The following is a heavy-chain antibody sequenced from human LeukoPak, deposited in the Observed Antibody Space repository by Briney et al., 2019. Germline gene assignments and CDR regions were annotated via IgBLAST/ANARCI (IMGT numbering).Heavy chain of an antibody. V-gene: IGHV1-2*02. Sequence: ASVKVSCKASGYTFTGYYMHWVRQAPGQGLEWMGWINPNSGGTNYAQKFQGRVTMTRDTSISTAYMELSSLRSEDTAVYYCARGSYGSGRYYYYMDVWGKGTTVTISS. J-gene: IGHJ6*03. CDR1: GYTFTGYY. CDR2: INPNSGGT. D-gene: IGHD3-10*01. CDR3: ARGSYGSGRYYYYMDV.